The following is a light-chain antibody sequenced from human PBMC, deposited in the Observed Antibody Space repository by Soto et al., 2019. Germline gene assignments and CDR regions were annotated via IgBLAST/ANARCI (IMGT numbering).Light chain of an antibody. Sequence: EVLLTQSPATPSLSPGERVTLSCRASQSVSSYLAWYQQQPGQAPRLLIYDASNRATGIPVRFSGSGSGTDFTLTISSLEPEDFAVYYCQQRSTWPQTFGRGTNLEIK. J-gene: IGKJ2*01. CDR3: QQRSTWPQT. V-gene: IGKV3-11*01. CDR2: DAS. CDR1: QSVSSY.